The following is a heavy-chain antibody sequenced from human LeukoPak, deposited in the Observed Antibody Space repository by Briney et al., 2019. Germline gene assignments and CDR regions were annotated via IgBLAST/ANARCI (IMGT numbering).Heavy chain of an antibody. CDR1: GFTFSTYS. Sequence: GGSLRLSCAASGFTFSTYSINWVRQAPGKGLEWVSYIRSSSAIFYADSVKGRFTISRDNGKNSLYLRMDNLRAEDTAVYYCARGTILGATDWFDTWGQGTLVTVSS. J-gene: IGHJ5*02. CDR2: IRSSSAI. CDR3: ARGTILGATDWFDT. V-gene: IGHV3-48*01. D-gene: IGHD1-26*01.